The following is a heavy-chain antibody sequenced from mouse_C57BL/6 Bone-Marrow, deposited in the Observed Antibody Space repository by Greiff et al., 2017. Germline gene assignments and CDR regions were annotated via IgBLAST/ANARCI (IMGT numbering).Heavy chain of an antibody. J-gene: IGHJ1*03. V-gene: IGHV1-47*01. CDR2: FHPYNDDT. D-gene: IGHD1-1*01. CDR1: GYTFTTYP. Sequence: QVQLQQSGAELVKPGASVKMSCKASGYTFTTYPIEWMKQNHGKSLEWIGNFHPYNDDTKYNEKFKGKATLTVEKSSSTFYWALSRLTSDDSAVYYFARGCGSSPRWYFDVWGTGTTVTVSS. CDR3: ARGCGSSPRWYFDV.